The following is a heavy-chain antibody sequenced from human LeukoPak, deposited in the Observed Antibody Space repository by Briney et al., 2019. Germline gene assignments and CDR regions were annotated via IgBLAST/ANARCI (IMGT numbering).Heavy chain of an antibody. CDR1: GFTFSDYS. CDR3: ARDHNWAFDS. J-gene: IGHJ4*02. D-gene: IGHD1-20*01. V-gene: IGHV3-21*05. CDR2: IGLASGCV. Sequence: PGGYLRLYCAASGFTFSDYSMNWVRRAPGRGLEWISYIGLASGCVSYADSVKGRFSISSDTARNSVYLQMSSLRAEDTAVYYCARDHNWAFDSWGQGTLVTVSS.